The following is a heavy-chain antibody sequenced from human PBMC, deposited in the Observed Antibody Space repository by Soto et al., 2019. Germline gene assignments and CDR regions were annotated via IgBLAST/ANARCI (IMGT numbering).Heavy chain of an antibody. J-gene: IGHJ6*02. CDR1: GFTFDDNA. D-gene: IGHD3-3*01. Sequence: PGGSLRLSCAVSGFTFDDNAMHWVRQAPEKGLGWVSGINWKSDIGYADSVKGRFTISRDNAENSLYLQMNSLRAEDTALYYCARDPEAHYDFWSGYYAYYGMDVWGQGTTVTVSS. CDR3: ARDPEAHYDFWSGYYAYYGMDV. CDR2: INWKSDI. V-gene: IGHV3-9*01.